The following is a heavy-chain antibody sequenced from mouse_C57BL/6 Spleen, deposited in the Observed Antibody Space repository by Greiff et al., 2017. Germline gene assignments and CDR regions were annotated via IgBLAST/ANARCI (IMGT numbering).Heavy chain of an antibody. J-gene: IGHJ2*01. V-gene: IGHV10-1*01. CDR2: IRSKSNNYAT. CDR1: GFSFNTYA. Sequence: EVMLVESGGGLVQPKGSLKLSCAASGFSFNTYAMNWVRQAPGKGLEWVARIRSKSNNYATYYADSVKDRFTISRDDSESMLYLQMNNLKTEDTAMYYCVRHRYDYAGEGFDYWGQGTTLTVSS. CDR3: VRHRYDYAGEGFDY. D-gene: IGHD2-4*01.